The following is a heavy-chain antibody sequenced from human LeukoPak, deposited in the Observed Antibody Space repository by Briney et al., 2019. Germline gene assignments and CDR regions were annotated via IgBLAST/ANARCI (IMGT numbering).Heavy chain of an antibody. D-gene: IGHD5-18*01. CDR2: INHSGST. V-gene: IGHV4-34*01. J-gene: IGHJ4*02. Sequence: TTSETLSLTCAVYGGSFSGYYWSWIRQPPGKGLEWIGEINHSGSTNYNPSLKSRVTISVDTSKNQFSLKLSSVTAADTAVYYCAREGHVDTAMFFDYWGQGTLVTVSS. CDR1: GGSFSGYY. CDR3: AREGHVDTAMFFDY.